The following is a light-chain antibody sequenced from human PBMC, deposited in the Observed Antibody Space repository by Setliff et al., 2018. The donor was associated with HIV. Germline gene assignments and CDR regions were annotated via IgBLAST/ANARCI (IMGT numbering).Light chain of an antibody. CDR2: EVS. Sequence: SVLTQPASVSGSPGQSISISCSGSHTDIGAYNYVSWYQQHPGKVPRLIIYEVSHRPSGVSDRISGAKSGNTASLFISGLQAEDEATYYCSSYSTGNTLVLFGGGTKVTVL. V-gene: IGLV2-14*03. CDR1: HTDIGAYNY. CDR3: SSYSTGNTLVL. J-gene: IGLJ2*01.